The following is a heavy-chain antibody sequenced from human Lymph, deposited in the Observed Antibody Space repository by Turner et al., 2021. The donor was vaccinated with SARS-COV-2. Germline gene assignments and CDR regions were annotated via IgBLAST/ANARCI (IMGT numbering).Heavy chain of an antibody. CDR2: IYYSGST. CDR1: GGSISSSNYY. V-gene: IGHV4-39*01. Sequence: QLQLQESGTGLVKLSETLSLTCTVSGGSISSSNYYWGWIRQPPGKGLEWIGTIYYSGSTYYNPSLKSRITISVDTSKNQFSLKLSSVTAADTAVYYCARQRLTRYGMDVWGQGTTVTVSS. J-gene: IGHJ6*02. D-gene: IGHD2-21*02. CDR3: ARQRLTRYGMDV.